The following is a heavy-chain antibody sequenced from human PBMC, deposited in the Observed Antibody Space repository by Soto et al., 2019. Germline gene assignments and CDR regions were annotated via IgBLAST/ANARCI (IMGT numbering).Heavy chain of an antibody. CDR3: ASGEVVTAILGY. D-gene: IGHD2-21*02. Sequence: ASVKVSGKASGYTFTSYAMHWVRQAPGQRLEWMGWINAGNGNTKYSQKFQGRVTITRDTSASTAYMELSSLRSEDTAVYYCASGEVVTAILGYWGQGTLVTVSS. J-gene: IGHJ4*02. CDR1: GYTFTSYA. CDR2: INAGNGNT. V-gene: IGHV1-3*01.